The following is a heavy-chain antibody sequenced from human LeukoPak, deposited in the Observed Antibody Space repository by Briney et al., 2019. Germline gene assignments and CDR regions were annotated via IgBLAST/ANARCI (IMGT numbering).Heavy chain of an antibody. D-gene: IGHD1-26*01. CDR1: GDSVSRSSYY. Sequence: PSETLSLTCTVSGDSVSRSSYYWGWIRQPPGKGLEWIGYIYYSGSANYNPSLKSRVTISVDTSKNQFSLKLNSVTAADPAVYYCARAGYRMSGRGAPFDYWGQGTLVTVSS. V-gene: IGHV4-61*01. CDR3: ARAGYRMSGRGAPFDY. J-gene: IGHJ4*02. CDR2: IYYSGSA.